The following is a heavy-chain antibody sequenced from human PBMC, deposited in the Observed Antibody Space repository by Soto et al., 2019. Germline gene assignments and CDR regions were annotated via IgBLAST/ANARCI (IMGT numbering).Heavy chain of an antibody. CDR3: ARVPDGSGSTWEDDAFDI. V-gene: IGHV1-69*01. CDR2: IIPIFGTA. D-gene: IGHD3-10*01. CDR1: GGTFSSYA. J-gene: IGHJ3*02. Sequence: QVQLVQSGAEVKKPGSSVKVSCKASGGTFSSYAISWVRQAPGQGLEWMGGIIPIFGTANYAQKLQGRVTITADESTSTAYMELSSLRSEDTAVYYCARVPDGSGSTWEDDAFDIWGQGTMVTVSS.